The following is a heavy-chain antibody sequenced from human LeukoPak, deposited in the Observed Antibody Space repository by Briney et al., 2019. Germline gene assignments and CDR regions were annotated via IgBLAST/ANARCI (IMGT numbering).Heavy chain of an antibody. Sequence: ASVKVSCKASGYTFTSYGISWVRQAPGQGLEWMGWISAYNGNTNYAQKLQGRVTMTTDTSTSTAYMELSSLRSEDTAVYYCARVGYDILTGWGWFDPWGQGTLVTVSS. CDR3: ARVGYDILTGWGWFDP. J-gene: IGHJ5*02. D-gene: IGHD3-9*01. V-gene: IGHV1-18*01. CDR1: GYTFTSYG. CDR2: ISAYNGNT.